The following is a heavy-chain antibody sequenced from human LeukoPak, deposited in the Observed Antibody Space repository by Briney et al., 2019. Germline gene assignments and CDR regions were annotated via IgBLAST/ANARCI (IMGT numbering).Heavy chain of an antibody. D-gene: IGHD4-11*01. CDR1: GFTFNSYS. CDR2: IDGSGDTI. Sequence: GGSLRLSCAASGFTFNSYSMIWVRQAPGKGLECISYIDGSGDTIHYADSVKGRFTFSRDNAKNSLYLQMNSLRAEDTAAYYCARVWGDYSNADYWGQGTLVTVSS. V-gene: IGHV3-48*01. CDR3: ARVWGDYSNADY. J-gene: IGHJ4*02.